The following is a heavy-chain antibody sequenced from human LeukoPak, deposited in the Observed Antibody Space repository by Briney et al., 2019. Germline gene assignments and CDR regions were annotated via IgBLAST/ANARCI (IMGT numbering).Heavy chain of an antibody. CDR2: ISAYNVDT. Sequence: ASVKVSCKASGYTFRNYGITWVRQAPGQGLEWMGWISAYNVDTHYAQNLQGRVTMTTDTSTSTAYMELRSLRSDDTAVYYCARDPTNTSGYYAYFDYWGQGTLVTVSS. D-gene: IGHD5-12*01. V-gene: IGHV1-18*01. CDR3: ARDPTNTSGYYAYFDY. CDR1: GYTFRNYG. J-gene: IGHJ4*02.